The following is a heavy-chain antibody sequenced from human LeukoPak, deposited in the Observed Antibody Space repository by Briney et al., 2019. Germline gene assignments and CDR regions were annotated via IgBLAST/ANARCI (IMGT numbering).Heavy chain of an antibody. V-gene: IGHV1-2*02. Sequence: ASVEVSCKTSGYSFTGYFIHWVRQAPEQGLEWMGGINPNSNDTNSAQTFQGRVTMTTDASSRTAYMGLTSLRSDDTAVYYCARRSSGWFHSFDYWGQGTLVTVS. CDR2: INPNSNDT. D-gene: IGHD6-19*01. CDR1: GYSFTGYF. J-gene: IGHJ4*02. CDR3: ARRSSGWFHSFDY.